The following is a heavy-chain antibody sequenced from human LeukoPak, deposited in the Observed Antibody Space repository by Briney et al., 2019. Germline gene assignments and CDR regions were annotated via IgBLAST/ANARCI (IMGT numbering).Heavy chain of an antibody. J-gene: IGHJ4*02. V-gene: IGHV3-33*06. CDR2: IWFDGSVK. CDR3: AKDTAIQFLEPAF. D-gene: IGHD3-3*01. CDR1: GFTFNTHG. Sequence: PGGSLRVSCAASGFTFNTHGMHWVRQAPGKGREWLAAIWFDGSVKHYSDAVKGRFTISRDNSLNSLYLQMNSLRVEDTAIYYCAKDTAIQFLEPAFWGQGTLVTVSS.